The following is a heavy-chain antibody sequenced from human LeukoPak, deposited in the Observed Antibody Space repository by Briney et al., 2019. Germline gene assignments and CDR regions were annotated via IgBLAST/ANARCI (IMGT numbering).Heavy chain of an antibody. J-gene: IGHJ4*02. CDR1: GFTFSSYE. D-gene: IGHD6-19*01. CDR2: ISYDGSNK. V-gene: IGHV3-30*18. CDR3: AKDLSSGIDY. Sequence: GGSLRLSCAASGFTFSSYEMHWVRQAPGKGLEWVAVISYDGSNKYYADSVKGRFTISRDNSKNTLYLQMNSLRAEDTAVYYCAKDLSSGIDYWGQGTLVTVSS.